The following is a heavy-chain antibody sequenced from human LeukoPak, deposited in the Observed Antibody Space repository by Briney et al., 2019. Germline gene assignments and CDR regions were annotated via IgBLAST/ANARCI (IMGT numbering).Heavy chain of an antibody. V-gene: IGHV4-59*01. CDR2: IYYSGST. Sequence: SETLSLTCTVSGGSISSYYWGWIRQPPGKGLEWIGYIYYSGSTNYNPSLKSRVTTSVDTSKNQFSLKLSSVTAADTAVYYCARSKEGGYYYYGMDVWGKGTTVTVSS. CDR1: GGSISSYY. CDR3: ARSKEGGYYYYGMDV. J-gene: IGHJ6*04.